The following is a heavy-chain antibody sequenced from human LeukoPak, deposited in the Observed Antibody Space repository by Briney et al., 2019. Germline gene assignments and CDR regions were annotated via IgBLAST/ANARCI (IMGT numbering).Heavy chain of an antibody. CDR1: GGSVSGGDCY. V-gene: IGHV4-30-4*01. Sequence: SETLSLTCTVSGGSVSGGDCYWSWIRQPPGKGLEWIGYIYYSGSTYYNPSLKSRLTISVDTSKNQFSLKLSSVTAADTAVYFCARTNYGSGSYYSFWGQGTLDTVST. CDR3: ARTNYGSGSYYSF. D-gene: IGHD3-10*01. J-gene: IGHJ4*02. CDR2: IYYSGST.